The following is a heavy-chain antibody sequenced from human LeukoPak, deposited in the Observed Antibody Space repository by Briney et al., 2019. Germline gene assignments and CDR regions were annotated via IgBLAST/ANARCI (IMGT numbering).Heavy chain of an antibody. Sequence: SETLSLTCTVSGDSISSSSSYWGWIRQPPGKGLEWIGNVYYSGSTYYNPSLKSRVTISVDTSKNQFSLKLSSVTAADTAVYYCARGYKLAAAAPKMCAFDIWGQGTMVTVSS. J-gene: IGHJ3*02. CDR1: GDSISSSSSY. CDR2: VYYSGST. V-gene: IGHV4-39*07. D-gene: IGHD6-13*01. CDR3: ARGYKLAAAAPKMCAFDI.